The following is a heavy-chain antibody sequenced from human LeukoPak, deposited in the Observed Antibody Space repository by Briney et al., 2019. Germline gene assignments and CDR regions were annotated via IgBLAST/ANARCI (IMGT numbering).Heavy chain of an antibody. D-gene: IGHD3-10*01. Sequence: ASVKVSCKASGYTFTGYYMHWVRQAPGQGLEWMGWINPNSGGTNYAQKFQGRVTMTRDTSISTAYMELSRLRSDDTAVYYCARDAGGYGKHRAVRGNNWFDPWGQGTLVTVSS. J-gene: IGHJ5*02. CDR3: ARDAGGYGKHRAVRGNNWFDP. CDR2: INPNSGGT. V-gene: IGHV1-2*02. CDR1: GYTFTGYY.